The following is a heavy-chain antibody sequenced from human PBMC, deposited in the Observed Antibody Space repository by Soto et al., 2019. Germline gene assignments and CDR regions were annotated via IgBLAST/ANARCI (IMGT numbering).Heavy chain of an antibody. Sequence: EVQLLESGGGWVQPGGSLRLSCAASGFTFSSYAMSWVRQAPGKGLEWVSAISGSGGSTYYADSVKGRFTIARDNSNNTLYLQMNSLRAEDTAVYYCAKHDFLSGYDVLCAFHIWGQGTMVTVSS. D-gene: IGHD3-3*01. CDR2: ISGSGGST. CDR3: AKHDFLSGYDVLCAFHI. CDR1: GFTFSSYA. V-gene: IGHV3-23*01. J-gene: IGHJ3*02.